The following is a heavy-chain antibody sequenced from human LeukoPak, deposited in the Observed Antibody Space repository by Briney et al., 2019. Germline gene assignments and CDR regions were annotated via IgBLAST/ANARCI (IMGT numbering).Heavy chain of an antibody. CDR3: AKGGLGYYFDY. V-gene: IGHV3-23*01. J-gene: IGHJ4*02. CDR1: GFTFSSYA. D-gene: IGHD7-27*01. CDR2: ISGSGRST. Sequence: GGSLRLSCATSGFTFSSYAMSWVRQGPGKGLEWVSAISGSGRSTYYADSVKGRFTISRDNPKNTLYLQMNSLRAEDTAVYYCAKGGLGYYFDYWGQGTLVTVSS.